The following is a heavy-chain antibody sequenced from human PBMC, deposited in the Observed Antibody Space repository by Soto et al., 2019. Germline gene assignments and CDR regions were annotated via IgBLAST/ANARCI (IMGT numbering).Heavy chain of an antibody. CDR3: ATGVPRIGYCSSTSCYTRVGY. V-gene: IGHV3-9*01. D-gene: IGHD2-2*02. CDR2: ISWNSGSI. CDR1: GFTFDDYA. Sequence: DVQLVESGGGLVQPGRSLRLSCAASGFTFDDYAMHWVRQAPGKGLEWVSGISWNSGSIGYADSVKGRFTISRDNAKNSLYLQMNSLRAEDTALYYCATGVPRIGYCSSTSCYTRVGYWGQGTLVTVSS. J-gene: IGHJ4*02.